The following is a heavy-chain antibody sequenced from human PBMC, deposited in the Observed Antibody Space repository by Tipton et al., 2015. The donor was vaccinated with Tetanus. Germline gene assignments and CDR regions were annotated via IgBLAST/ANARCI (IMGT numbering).Heavy chain of an antibody. Sequence: LSLTCTVSGGSVSSSGYFWGWIRQSPGKGLEWVSSISSSSSYIYYADSVKGRFTISRDNAKNSLYLQMNSLRAEDTAVYYCARDLRNYYDSSGYSDYWGQGTLVTVSS. CDR3: ARDLRNYYDSSGYSDY. CDR1: GGSVSSSGYF. D-gene: IGHD3-22*01. J-gene: IGHJ4*02. CDR2: ISSSSSYI. V-gene: IGHV3-21*01.